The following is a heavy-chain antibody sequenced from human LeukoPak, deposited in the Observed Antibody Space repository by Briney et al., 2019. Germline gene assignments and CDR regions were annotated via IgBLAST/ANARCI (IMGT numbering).Heavy chain of an antibody. J-gene: IGHJ5*02. D-gene: IGHD3-3*01. CDR1: GYSITSGYY. CDR3: ARGGAFGVVIIRWFDP. Sequence: PSETLSLTCTVSGYSITSGYYWGWIRQPPGKGLEWIGSIYHSGSTYYNPSLKSRVTISVDTSKNQFSLKLSSVTAADTAVYYCARGGAFGVVIIRWFDPWGQGTLVTVSS. V-gene: IGHV4-38-2*02. CDR2: IYHSGST.